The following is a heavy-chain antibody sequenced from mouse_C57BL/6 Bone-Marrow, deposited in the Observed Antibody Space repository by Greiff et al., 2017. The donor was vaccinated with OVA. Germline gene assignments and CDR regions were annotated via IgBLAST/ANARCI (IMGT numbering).Heavy chain of an antibody. CDR3: ARAGYYRFAY. CDR1: GYSITSGYY. V-gene: IGHV3-6*01. D-gene: IGHD2-3*01. CDR2: ISYDGSN. Sequence: EVQLVESGPGLVKPSQSLSLTCSVTGYSITSGYYWNWIRQFPGNKLEWMGYISYDGSNNYNPSLKNRISITRDTSKNQFFLKLNSVTTEDTATYYCARAGYYRFAYWGQGTLVTVSA. J-gene: IGHJ3*01.